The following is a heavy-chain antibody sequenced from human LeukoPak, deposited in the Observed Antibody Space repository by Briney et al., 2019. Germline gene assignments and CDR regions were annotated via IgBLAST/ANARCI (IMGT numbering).Heavy chain of an antibody. CDR1: GFTFSTYT. J-gene: IGHJ1*01. CDR3: AKDQDSSGYPQYPEYFQH. D-gene: IGHD3-22*01. V-gene: IGHV3-21*01. Sequence: PGGSLRLSCAASGFTFSTYTMSWVRQAPGKGLEWVSSISSSTTYIYYADSVKGRFTISRDNAKNSLFLQMNSLRAEDTAVYYCAKDQDSSGYPQYPEYFQHWGQGTLVTVSS. CDR2: ISSSTTYI.